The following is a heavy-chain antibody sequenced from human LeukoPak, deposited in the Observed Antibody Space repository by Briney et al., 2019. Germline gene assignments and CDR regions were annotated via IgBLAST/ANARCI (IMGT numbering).Heavy chain of an antibody. Sequence: PGGSLRLSCAASGLTFSSYAMHWVRQAPGKGLEWVAVISYDGSNKYYADSVKGRFTISRDNAKNSLYLQMNSLRAEDTAVYYCARGPIAVAGGKFDYWGQGTLVTVSS. CDR3: ARGPIAVAGGKFDY. J-gene: IGHJ4*02. CDR2: ISYDGSNK. V-gene: IGHV3-30-3*01. CDR1: GLTFSSYA. D-gene: IGHD6-19*01.